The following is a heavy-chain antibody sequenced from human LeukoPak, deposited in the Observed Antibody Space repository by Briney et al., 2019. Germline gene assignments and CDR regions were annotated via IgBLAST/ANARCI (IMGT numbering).Heavy chain of an antibody. Sequence: SETLSLTCTDSGVSISSYYWSWIRQPPGKGLEWIGYIYYSGSTNYNPSLKSRVTISVDTSKNQFSLKLSSVTAADTAVYYCASPIAAADTFAFDIWGQGTMVTVSS. V-gene: IGHV4-59*08. J-gene: IGHJ3*02. D-gene: IGHD6-13*01. CDR2: IYYSGST. CDR1: GVSISSYY. CDR3: ASPIAAADTFAFDI.